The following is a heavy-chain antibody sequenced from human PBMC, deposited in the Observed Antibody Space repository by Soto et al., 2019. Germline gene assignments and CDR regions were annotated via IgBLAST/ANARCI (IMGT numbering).Heavy chain of an antibody. CDR2: ISGSGGST. V-gene: IGHV3-23*01. CDR1: GFTFSSYA. D-gene: IGHD6-13*01. Sequence: GGSVRLSCAASGFTFSSYAMSWVRQAPGKGLEWVSAISGSGGSTYYADSVSGRFTISRDNSKNTLYLQMNSLRAEDTAVYYCAKFSSSFYYYYYYGMDVWRQGTTVPASS. CDR3: AKFSSSFYYYYYYGMDV. J-gene: IGHJ6*02.